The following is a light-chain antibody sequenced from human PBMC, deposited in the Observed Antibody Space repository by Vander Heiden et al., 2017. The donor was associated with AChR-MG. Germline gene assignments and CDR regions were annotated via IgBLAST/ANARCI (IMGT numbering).Light chain of an antibody. CDR1: QSISTF. CDR3: QQSYSTLGLT. CDR2: AAS. V-gene: IGKV1-39*01. J-gene: IGKJ4*01. Sequence: DIQMTQSPSPLSASVGDRVTITCRASQSISTFLNWYQQKPGKAPKLLIYAASSLRSGVPSRFSGSGSGTDFTLTISSLQPEDFATYYCQQSYSTLGLTFGGGTKVEIK.